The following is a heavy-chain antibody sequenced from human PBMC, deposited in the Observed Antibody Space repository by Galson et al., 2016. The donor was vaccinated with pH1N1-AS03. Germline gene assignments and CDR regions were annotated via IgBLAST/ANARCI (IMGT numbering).Heavy chain of an antibody. CDR1: GFRLTSIA. CDR2: VVTSGDT. V-gene: IGHV3-53*01. J-gene: IGHJ3*02. Sequence: SLRLSCAASGFRLTSIAMTWVRQAPGKGLEWVSGVVTSGDTYFADSVKGRFSISRDDSKNTLYLQMNSLRAEDTAVYYCTRDSWLSLDIWGQGTMVTVSS. D-gene: IGHD5-12*01. CDR3: TRDSWLSLDI.